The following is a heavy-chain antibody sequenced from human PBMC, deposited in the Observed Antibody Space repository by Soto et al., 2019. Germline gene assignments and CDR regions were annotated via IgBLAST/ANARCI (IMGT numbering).Heavy chain of an antibody. CDR3: ARMATYGTLNWFDP. Sequence: QVQLVQSGAEVQRPGASVKVSCMASGYAFGDYDISWVRQAPGQGLEWMGWMNPNSANTGYAQKFQGRVSITRDMSISTAYMELSRLRPEDTAIYYCARMATYGTLNWFDPWGQGALVTVSS. V-gene: IGHV1-8*01. J-gene: IGHJ5*02. D-gene: IGHD1-1*01. CDR1: GYAFGDYD. CDR2: MNPNSANT.